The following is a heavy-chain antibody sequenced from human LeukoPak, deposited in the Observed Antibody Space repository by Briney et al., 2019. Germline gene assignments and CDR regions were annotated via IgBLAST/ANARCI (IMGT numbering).Heavy chain of an antibody. J-gene: IGHJ4*02. Sequence: GGSLRLSCAASGFTFSSYAMTWVRQAPGKGLEWVSSISGSGDYTYYTDSVKGRFTMSRDNSKNTVYLKMNSLRAEDTAVYYCAKDGQPSTRSFLCTNGICYQDYWGQGTLVTVSS. CDR1: GFTFSSYA. V-gene: IGHV3-23*01. CDR2: ISGSGDYT. CDR3: AKDGQPSTRSFLCTNGICYQDY. D-gene: IGHD2-8*01.